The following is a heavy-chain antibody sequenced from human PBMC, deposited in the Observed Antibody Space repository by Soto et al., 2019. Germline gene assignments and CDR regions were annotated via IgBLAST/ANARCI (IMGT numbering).Heavy chain of an antibody. CDR3: ARVWGGAFDI. V-gene: IGHV4-59*01. CDR2: IYYSGST. J-gene: IGHJ3*02. Sequence: YVTLSLTCSLARSSIRSYYWSWIRQPPGKGLEWIGYIYYSGSTNYNPSLKSRVTISVDTSKNQFSLKLSSVTAADTAVYYCARVWGGAFDIWGQGTMVTVS. D-gene: IGHD3-10*01. CDR1: RSSIRSYY.